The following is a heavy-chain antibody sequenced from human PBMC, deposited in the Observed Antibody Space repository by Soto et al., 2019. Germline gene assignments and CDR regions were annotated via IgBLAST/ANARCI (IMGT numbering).Heavy chain of an antibody. CDR1: GYTFTSYG. Sequence: DSVKVSCKASGYTFTSYGISWVRQAPGQGLEWMGWISAYNGNRNYAQKVQGRVTMTTDTSTNTAYMELRSLRSDDTAVYYCARDQVGATGDYWGQGTLVTVS. CDR2: ISAYNGNR. V-gene: IGHV1-18*01. D-gene: IGHD1-26*01. J-gene: IGHJ4*02. CDR3: ARDQVGATGDY.